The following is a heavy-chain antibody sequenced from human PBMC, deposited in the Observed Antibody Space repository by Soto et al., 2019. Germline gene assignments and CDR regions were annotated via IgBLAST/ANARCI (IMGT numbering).Heavy chain of an antibody. J-gene: IGHJ4*02. CDR1: GYTFTSYG. Sequence: ASVKVSCKASGYTFTSYGISWVRQAPGQGLEWMGRISTYDGNTNYAQKLQGRVTMTTDTSTNTAYMELRSLRSDDTAVYFCARDPLATPFDYWGQGTLVTAPQ. CDR3: ARDPLATPFDY. V-gene: IGHV1-18*01. CDR2: ISTYDGNT. D-gene: IGHD5-12*01.